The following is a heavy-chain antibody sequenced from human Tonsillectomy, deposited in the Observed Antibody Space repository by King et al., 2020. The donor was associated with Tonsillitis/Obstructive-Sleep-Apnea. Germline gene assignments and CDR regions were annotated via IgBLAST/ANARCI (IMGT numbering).Heavy chain of an antibody. CDR3: ARDMVLEAGCDPFDI. D-gene: IGHD2-8*01. Sequence: QLQESGPGLVKPSETLSLTCTVSGDSISTYYWSWIRQPPGKGLEWIGYIHYSGSTNYNPSLKSRVTILVDTSKNQFSLKLSSVTAADTAVYYCARDMVLEAGCDPFDIWGQGTIVTVSS. V-gene: IGHV4-59*01. J-gene: IGHJ3*02. CDR1: GDSISTYY. CDR2: IHYSGST.